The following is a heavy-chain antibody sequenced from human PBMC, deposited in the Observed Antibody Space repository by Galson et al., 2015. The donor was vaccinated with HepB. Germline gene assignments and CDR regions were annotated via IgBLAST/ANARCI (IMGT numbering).Heavy chain of an antibody. Sequence: SLRLSCAASGFTFSSYGMHWVRQAPGKGLEWVAVISYDGSNKYYADSVKGRFTISRDNSKNTLYLQMNSLRAEDTAVYYCAKADYSSGWYAFDIWGQGTMVTVSS. CDR1: GFTFSSYG. D-gene: IGHD6-19*01. CDR3: AKADYSSGWYAFDI. V-gene: IGHV3-30*18. J-gene: IGHJ3*02. CDR2: ISYDGSNK.